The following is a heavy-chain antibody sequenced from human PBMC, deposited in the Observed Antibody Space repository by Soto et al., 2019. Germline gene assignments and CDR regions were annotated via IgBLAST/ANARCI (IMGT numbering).Heavy chain of an antibody. D-gene: IGHD2-15*01. V-gene: IGHV4-4*02. CDR2: IYHSGSI. J-gene: IGHJ4*02. CDR3: ARHEDCSGGSCYGRFGY. CDR1: GGSISSSNW. Sequence: SETLSLTCAVSGGSISSSNWWSWVRQPPGKGLEWIGEIYHSGSINYNPSLTSRVTISVDTSKNKFSLKLSSVTAADTAVYFCARHEDCSGGSCYGRFGYWGQGTLVTVSS.